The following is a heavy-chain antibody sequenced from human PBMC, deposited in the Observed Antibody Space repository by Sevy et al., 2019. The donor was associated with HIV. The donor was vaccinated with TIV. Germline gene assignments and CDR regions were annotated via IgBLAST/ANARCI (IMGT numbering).Heavy chain of an antibody. J-gene: IGHJ1*01. CDR2: IRRSGTTR. Sequence: GGSLRLSCAASGYTFSDYSLNWVRQAPGKGLEWVSYIRRSGTTRQYADSVRGRFTISRDDAKNSLYLQMSSLRDEDTAAYYCARDDTASYLPVSWRQGTLVTVSS. D-gene: IGHD3-10*01. CDR3: ARDDTASYLPVS. CDR1: GYTFSDYS. V-gene: IGHV3-48*02.